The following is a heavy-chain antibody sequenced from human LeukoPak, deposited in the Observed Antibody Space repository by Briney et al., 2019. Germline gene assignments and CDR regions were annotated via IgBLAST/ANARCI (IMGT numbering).Heavy chain of an antibody. J-gene: IGHJ5*02. CDR2: INPNSGGT. CDR1: GYTFTGYY. Sequence: ASVKVSCKASGYTFTGYYMHWVRQAPGQGLEWMGRINPNSGGTNYAQKFQGRVTMTRDTSIGTAYMELSRLRSDDTAVYYCARDPGLVVVPAANNWFDPWGQGTLVTVSS. CDR3: ARDPGLVVVPAANNWFDP. D-gene: IGHD2-2*01. V-gene: IGHV1-2*06.